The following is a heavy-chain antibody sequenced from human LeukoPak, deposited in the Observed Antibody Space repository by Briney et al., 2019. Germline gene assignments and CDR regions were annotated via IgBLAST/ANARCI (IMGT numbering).Heavy chain of an antibody. CDR3: ARDLNYYDSSGYGH. V-gene: IGHV3-53*01. Sequence: GGSLRLSCAASGFTFSTNYMSWVRQAPGKGLEWVSVIYSGGSPYYADSVKGRFTIPRDNSKNTLYLQMNSLRAEDTAVYYCARDLNYYDSSGYGHWGQGTLVTVSS. D-gene: IGHD3-22*01. J-gene: IGHJ4*02. CDR1: GFTFSTNY. CDR2: IYSGGSP.